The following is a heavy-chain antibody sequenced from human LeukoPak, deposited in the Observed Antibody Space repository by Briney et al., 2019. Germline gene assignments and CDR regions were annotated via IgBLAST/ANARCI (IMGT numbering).Heavy chain of an antibody. CDR1: GYTFTGYY. V-gene: IGHV1-2*02. Sequence: GASVKVSCKASGYTFTGYYMHWVRQAPGQGLEWMGWMNPKSGGTNYAQKFEARVTMNRDTSISTAYMELCRLRFDDTAVYYCARSPDILTGEKFDYWGQGTLVTVSS. D-gene: IGHD3-9*01. J-gene: IGHJ4*02. CDR3: ARSPDILTGEKFDY. CDR2: MNPKSGGT.